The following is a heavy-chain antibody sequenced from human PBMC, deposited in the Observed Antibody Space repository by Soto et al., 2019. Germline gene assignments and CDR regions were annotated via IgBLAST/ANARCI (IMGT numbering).Heavy chain of an antibody. J-gene: IGHJ6*02. V-gene: IGHV3-30*18. D-gene: IGHD4-17*01. Sequence: QVQLVESGGGEVQPGRSLTISCAASGFTFSTYGMHWVRQTPGKGLEGVAVISYDGTNKFYSDSVKGRFTISRDNFKNTLTLQMNSLRADDTAVYSCAKDLQSYGDYYYYCYGMDVWGLGTRVTVSS. CDR3: AKDLQSYGDYYYYCYGMDV. CDR2: ISYDGTNK. CDR1: GFTFSTYG.